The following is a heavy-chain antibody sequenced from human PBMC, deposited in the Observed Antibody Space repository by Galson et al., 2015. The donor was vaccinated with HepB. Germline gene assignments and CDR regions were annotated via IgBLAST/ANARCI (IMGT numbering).Heavy chain of an antibody. Sequence: SLRLSCAASGFTFSSYDMHWVRQAPGKGLEWVAFISYDGSNKYYADSVKGRFTISRDNSKNTLYLQMNSLRVEDTAVYYCAREQVFSYGYGKNWFDPWGQGTLVTVSS. CDR3: AREQVFSYGYGKNWFDP. D-gene: IGHD5-18*01. V-gene: IGHV3-30*03. J-gene: IGHJ5*02. CDR1: GFTFSSYD. CDR2: ISYDGSNK.